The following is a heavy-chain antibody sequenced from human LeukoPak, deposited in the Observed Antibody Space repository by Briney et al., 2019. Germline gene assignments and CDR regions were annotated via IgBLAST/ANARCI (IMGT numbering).Heavy chain of an antibody. CDR2: IKQDGSEK. Sequence: GGSLRLSCAASGFTFSSYWMSWVRQAPGKGLEWVANIKQDGSEKYYVDSVKGRFTISRDNSKNTLYLQMNSLRAEDTAVYYCAKALVDTAMATGYWGQGTLVTVSS. V-gene: IGHV3-7*01. J-gene: IGHJ4*02. CDR3: AKALVDTAMATGY. D-gene: IGHD5-18*01. CDR1: GFTFSSYW.